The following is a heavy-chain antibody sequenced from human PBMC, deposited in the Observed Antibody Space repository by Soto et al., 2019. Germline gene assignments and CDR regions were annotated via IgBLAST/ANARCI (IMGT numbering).Heavy chain of an antibody. J-gene: IGHJ4*02. CDR2: ISRNGGCT. CDR1: GFNFSRYS. D-gene: IGHD1-26*01. Sequence: PGGSLRLSCAASGFNFSRYSMSWVRQAPGRGLEWVSAISRNGGCTNYADSVRGRFTISRDNSKNALYLQMNSLRAEDSAIYYSAKGARGSCGPPGYWGQGTLVTVSS. CDR3: AKGARGSCGPPGY. V-gene: IGHV3-23*01.